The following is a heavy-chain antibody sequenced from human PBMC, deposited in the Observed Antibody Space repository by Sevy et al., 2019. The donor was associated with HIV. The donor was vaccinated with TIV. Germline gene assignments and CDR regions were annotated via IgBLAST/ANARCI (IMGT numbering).Heavy chain of an antibody. Sequence: SETLSLTCAVYGGSFSGYYWSWIRQPPGKGLEWIGEINHSGSTNYNPSLKSRVTISVDTSKNQFSLKLSSVTAADTAVYYCASLGVATAMDIPRDYYGMDVWGQGTTVTVSS. V-gene: IGHV4-34*01. CDR1: GGSFSGYY. CDR3: ASLGVATAMDIPRDYYGMDV. D-gene: IGHD5-18*01. CDR2: INHSGST. J-gene: IGHJ6*02.